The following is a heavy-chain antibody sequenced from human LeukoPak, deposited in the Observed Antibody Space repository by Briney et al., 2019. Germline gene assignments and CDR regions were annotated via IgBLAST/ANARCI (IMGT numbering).Heavy chain of an antibody. Sequence: SETLSLTCTVSGGSINSYHWSWIRQPAGKELEWIGRIYNSGSTIYNPSLKSRVTILLDTSKNHLSLKLSSVTAADTAVYYCATEGTGFDPWGQGTLVTVSS. CDR1: GGSINSYH. CDR3: ATEGTGFDP. J-gene: IGHJ5*02. D-gene: IGHD3/OR15-3a*01. V-gene: IGHV4-4*07. CDR2: IYNSGST.